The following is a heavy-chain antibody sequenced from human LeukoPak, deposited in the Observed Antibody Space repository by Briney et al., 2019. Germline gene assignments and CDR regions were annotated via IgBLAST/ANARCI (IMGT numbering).Heavy chain of an antibody. CDR1: GGSISSSSYY. D-gene: IGHD6-6*01. J-gene: IGHJ4*02. Sequence: SQTLSLTCTVSGGSISSSSYYWGWIRQPPGKGLEWIGSIYYSGSTYYNPSLKSRVTISVDTSKNQFPLKLSSVTAADTAVYYCASLEYSSSNRIDYWGQGTLVTVSS. V-gene: IGHV4-39*01. CDR3: ASLEYSSSNRIDY. CDR2: IYYSGST.